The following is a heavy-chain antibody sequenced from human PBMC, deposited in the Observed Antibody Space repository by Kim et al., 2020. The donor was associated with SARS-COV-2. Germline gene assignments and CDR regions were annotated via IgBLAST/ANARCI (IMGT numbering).Heavy chain of an antibody. CDR3: AREEKWPRSWYAFDI. D-gene: IGHD2-8*01. J-gene: IGHJ3*02. Sequence: VSVKRRITINPDTSKNPFSLQLNSVTPEDTAVYYCAREEKWPRSWYAFDIWGQGTMVTVSS. V-gene: IGHV6-1*01.